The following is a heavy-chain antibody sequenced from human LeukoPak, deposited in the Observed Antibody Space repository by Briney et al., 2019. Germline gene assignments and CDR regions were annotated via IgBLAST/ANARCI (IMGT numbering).Heavy chain of an antibody. Sequence: ASVKVSCKAFGYTFTSNYMHWVRQAPGQGPEWMGVISPSGGSTTYAQEFQGRVTLTRDMSTSTDYLELSSLRSEDTAVYYCAREGEGEVTAIDYWGQGTLVTVSS. J-gene: IGHJ4*02. CDR3: AREGEGEVTAIDY. V-gene: IGHV1-46*01. CDR2: ISPSGGST. D-gene: IGHD2-21*02. CDR1: GYTFTSNY.